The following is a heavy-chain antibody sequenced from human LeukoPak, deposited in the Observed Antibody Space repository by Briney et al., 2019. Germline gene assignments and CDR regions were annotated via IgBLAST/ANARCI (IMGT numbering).Heavy chain of an antibody. Sequence: GGSLRLSCEASGFTFRSYWMHWVRQTPGKGPVWVSRINSDGSSTSYADSVKGRFTISRDNAKNSLYLQMNSLRAEDTAVYYCARDGIAVAGIPFDYWGQGTLVTVSS. V-gene: IGHV3-74*01. CDR3: ARDGIAVAGIPFDY. CDR2: INSDGSST. D-gene: IGHD6-19*01. CDR1: GFTFRSYW. J-gene: IGHJ4*02.